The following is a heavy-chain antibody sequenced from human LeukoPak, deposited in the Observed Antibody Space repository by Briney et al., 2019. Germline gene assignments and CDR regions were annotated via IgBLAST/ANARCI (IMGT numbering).Heavy chain of an antibody. CDR1: GGSISTNY. CDR3: ARDPATVRNAFDI. J-gene: IGHJ3*02. V-gene: IGHV4-59*01. CDR2: INYSGST. Sequence: SETLSLTCIVSGGSISTNYWSWIRQAPGKGLEWIGYINYSGSTKYNPSLKSRVTISVDTSKNQFSLKVNSVSAADTAVYYCARDPATVRNAFDIWGQGTMVTVSS. D-gene: IGHD4-17*01.